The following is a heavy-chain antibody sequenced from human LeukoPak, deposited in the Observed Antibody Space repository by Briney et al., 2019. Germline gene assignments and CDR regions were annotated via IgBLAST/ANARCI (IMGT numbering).Heavy chain of an antibody. Sequence: SETLSLTCTVSGGSISSTSYYWSWIRQPAGKGLEWIGRIHTSGSTNYNPSLKSRVTISVDTTKNQFSLKLSSVTAADTAVYYCARRNTMVRGENWFDPWGQGTLVTVSS. D-gene: IGHD3-10*01. CDR1: GGSISSTSYY. CDR2: IHTSGST. V-gene: IGHV4-61*02. J-gene: IGHJ5*02. CDR3: ARRNTMVRGENWFDP.